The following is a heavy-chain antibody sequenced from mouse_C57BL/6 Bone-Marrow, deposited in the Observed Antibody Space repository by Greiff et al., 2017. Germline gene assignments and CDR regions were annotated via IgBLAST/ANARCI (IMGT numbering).Heavy chain of an antibody. D-gene: IGHD1-1*01. CDR3: ANHCPYYYGSEDYWYFDV. CDR1: GFSLTSYG. CDR2: IWGDGST. V-gene: IGHV2-3*01. Sequence: VQLKESGPGLVAPSQSLSITCTVSGFSLTSYGVSWVRQPPGKGLEWLGVIWGDGSTNYHSALISRLSISKDNSKSQVFLKLNSLQPDVTATYYCANHCPYYYGSEDYWYFDVWGTGTTVTVSS. J-gene: IGHJ1*03.